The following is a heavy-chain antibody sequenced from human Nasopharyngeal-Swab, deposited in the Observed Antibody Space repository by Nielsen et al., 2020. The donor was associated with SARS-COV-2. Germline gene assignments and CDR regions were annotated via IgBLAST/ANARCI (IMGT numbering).Heavy chain of an antibody. D-gene: IGHD3-22*01. Sequence: GEALKISGAASGVTFDDDGMSGDRQAPGKGREWVSGINWNGGSTGYADSVRGRFTISRDNAKNSLYLQMNSLRAEDTALYYCARDYYDSSGSAKGNDYWGQGTLVTVSS. J-gene: IGHJ4*02. V-gene: IGHV3-20*04. CDR3: ARDYYDSSGSAKGNDY. CDR2: INWNGGST. CDR1: GVTFDDDG.